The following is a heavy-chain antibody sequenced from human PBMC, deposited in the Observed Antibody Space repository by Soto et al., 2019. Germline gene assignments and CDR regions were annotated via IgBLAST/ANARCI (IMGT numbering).Heavy chain of an antibody. CDR3: ASAQLGEPSYWYFDL. Sequence: GGSLRLSCAASGFTVSSNYMSWVRQAPGKGLEWVSVIYSGGSTYYADSVKGRFTISRDNSKNTLYLQMNSLRAEDTAVYYCASAQLGEPSYWYFDLWGRGTLVTVSS. D-gene: IGHD1-1*01. J-gene: IGHJ2*01. CDR1: GFTVSSNY. CDR2: IYSGGST. V-gene: IGHV3-66*02.